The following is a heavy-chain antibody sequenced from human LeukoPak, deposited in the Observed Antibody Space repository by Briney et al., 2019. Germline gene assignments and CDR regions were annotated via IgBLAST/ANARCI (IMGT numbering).Heavy chain of an antibody. CDR3: ARGYTYGSIDY. D-gene: IGHD5-18*01. Sequence: PGGSLRLSCAASGCTFSSYWMYWVRQAPGKGLVWVSRINKDVTTTYADSVKGRFTMSRDNAKNTLYLQMNSLRADDTAVYYCARGYTYGSIDYWGQGTLVTVSS. CDR2: INKDVTT. V-gene: IGHV3-74*01. J-gene: IGHJ4*02. CDR1: GCTFSSYW.